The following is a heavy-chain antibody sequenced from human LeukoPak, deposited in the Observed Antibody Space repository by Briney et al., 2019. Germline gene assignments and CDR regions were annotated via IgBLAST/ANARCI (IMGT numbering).Heavy chain of an antibody. CDR2: IRYDGSNK. Sequence: GGSLRLSCAASGFTFSTYGIHWVRQAPGKGLEWVAFIRYDGSNKYYADSVKGRFTISRDNYKNTLYLQMTSLRAEDTAVYYCAKDNYDYGDYDGGDYWGQGTLVTVSS. J-gene: IGHJ4*02. CDR1: GFTFSTYG. V-gene: IGHV3-30*02. CDR3: AKDNYDYGDYDGGDY. D-gene: IGHD4-17*01.